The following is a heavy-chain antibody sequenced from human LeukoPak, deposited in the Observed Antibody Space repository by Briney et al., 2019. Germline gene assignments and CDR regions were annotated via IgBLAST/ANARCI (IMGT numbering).Heavy chain of an antibody. CDR3: ARGRSNYYGMDV. CDR2: IYYNGNT. V-gene: IGHV4-59*01. CDR1: DGSINSYY. Sequence: SETLSLTCSVSDGSINSYYWNWIRRPPGKGLEWIGYIYYNGNTNYSPSLKSRVTMSVDASKNLFSLKVSSVTAADTAVYYCARGRSNYYGMDVWGQGTTVTVSS. D-gene: IGHD1-26*01. J-gene: IGHJ6*02.